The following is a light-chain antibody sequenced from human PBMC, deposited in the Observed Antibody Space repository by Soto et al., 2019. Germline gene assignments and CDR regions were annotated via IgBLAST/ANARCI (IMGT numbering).Light chain of an antibody. V-gene: IGKV3-20*01. J-gene: IGKJ4*01. CDR1: QSIKNHF. Sequence: LVLTQSPGALSLSPGAGATLSCRASQSIKNHFLAWYPQRPGQAPRLLIHAASIRASGISDRFPGTASGTYFTLTISRLEPDDFGVYYCQQYGTSLTCGGGTRVE. CDR3: QQYGTSLT. CDR2: AAS.